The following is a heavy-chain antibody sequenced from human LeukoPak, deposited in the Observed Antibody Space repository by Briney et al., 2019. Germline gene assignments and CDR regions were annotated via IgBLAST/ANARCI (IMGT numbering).Heavy chain of an antibody. J-gene: IGHJ4*02. D-gene: IGHD2-2*01. CDR2: IYYRNT. CDR3: ARSRYCSSNSCYGFLDY. CDR1: GGSTSSYY. V-gene: IGHV4-59*08. Sequence: PSETLSLTCTVSGGSTSSYYWSWIRQPPGKGLEWIGYIYYRNTNYNPSLKSRVTISIDTSKNQLSLKLSSVTAADTAVYYCARSRYCSSNSCYGFLDYWGQGTLVTVSS.